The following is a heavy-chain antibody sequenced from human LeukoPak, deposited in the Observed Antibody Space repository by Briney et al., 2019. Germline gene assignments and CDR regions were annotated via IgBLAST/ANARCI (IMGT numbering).Heavy chain of an antibody. J-gene: IGHJ4*02. CDR1: GCTVSSNY. V-gene: IGHV3-53*01. Sequence: GGSLRLSCAASGCTVSSNYMSWVRQAPGKGLEWVSVIYSGGSTYYADSVKGRFTISRDNSKNTLYLQMNSLRAEDTAVYYCAREVRGNYYDSSGYYDYWGQGTLATVSS. CDR2: IYSGGST. D-gene: IGHD3-22*01. CDR3: AREVRGNYYDSSGYYDY.